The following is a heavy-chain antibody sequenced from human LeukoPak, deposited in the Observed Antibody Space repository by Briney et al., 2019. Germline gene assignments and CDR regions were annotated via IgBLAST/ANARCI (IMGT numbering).Heavy chain of an antibody. Sequence: SETLSLTCGVSLVAIRAVVDTPGAIPPAPGKGAVYIGGISESATTYYDPSLRGRATISVDTYKNHSSLNVTSLTAADTAVYYCSRLILTGVDGRGWFDAWGQGAVVTVSS. V-gene: IGHV4-39*02. CDR2: ISESATT. CDR1: VAIRAVVDTP. J-gene: IGHJ5*02. CDR3: SRLILTGVDGRGWFDA. D-gene: IGHD3-10*01.